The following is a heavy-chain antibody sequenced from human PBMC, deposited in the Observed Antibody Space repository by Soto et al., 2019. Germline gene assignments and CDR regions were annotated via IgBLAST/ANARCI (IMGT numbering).Heavy chain of an antibody. Sequence: GGSLRLSCAASGFTFSSYAMSWVRQAPGKGLEWVSRINSDGSSTSYADSVKGRFTISRDNAKNTLYLQMNSLRAEDTAVYYCARGITRNAFDIWGQGTMVTVSS. CDR3: ARGITRNAFDI. J-gene: IGHJ3*02. CDR2: INSDGSST. V-gene: IGHV3-74*01. D-gene: IGHD3-10*01. CDR1: GFTFSSYA.